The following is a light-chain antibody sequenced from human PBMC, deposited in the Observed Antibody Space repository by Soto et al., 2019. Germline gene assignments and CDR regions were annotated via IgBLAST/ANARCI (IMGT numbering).Light chain of an antibody. CDR1: QSVTNNY. CDR2: GAS. V-gene: IGKV3-20*01. CDR3: QQYGSSPRIT. Sequence: EIVLPQSPGTLSLSQGERATLSCRAIQSVTNNYVAWYQQKPGQAPRLLIYGASSRATGIPDRFSGSGSGTDFTLTISRLEPEDFAVYYCQQYGSSPRITFGQGTRLEI. J-gene: IGKJ5*01.